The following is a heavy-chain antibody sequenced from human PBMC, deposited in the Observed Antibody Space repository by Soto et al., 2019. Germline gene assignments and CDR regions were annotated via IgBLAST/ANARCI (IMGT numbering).Heavy chain of an antibody. V-gene: IGHV3-23*01. Sequence: HPGGSLRLSCAASGFTFSSYAMSWVRQAPGKGLEWVSAISGSGGSTYYADSVKGRFTISRDNSKNTLYLQMNSLRAEDTAVYYCAKGSDYYDSSGANWGQGTLVTVSS. J-gene: IGHJ4*02. CDR3: AKGSDYYDSSGAN. CDR2: ISGSGGST. CDR1: GFTFSSYA. D-gene: IGHD3-22*01.